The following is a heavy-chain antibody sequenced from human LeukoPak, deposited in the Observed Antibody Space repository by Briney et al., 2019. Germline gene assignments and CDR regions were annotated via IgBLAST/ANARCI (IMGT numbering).Heavy chain of an antibody. CDR1: GFTFSAYW. CDR2: VKYDGSTT. CDR3: ARDLDWLLFDY. Sequence: GGTLRLSCAASGFTFSAYWMHWGRQAPGKGLVWVSRVKYDGSTTTYADSVKGRFTISRDNAKNILYLQLNSLSVEDTAVYYCARDLDWLLFDYWGQGTLVTVSS. V-gene: IGHV3-74*01. J-gene: IGHJ4*02. D-gene: IGHD3-9*01.